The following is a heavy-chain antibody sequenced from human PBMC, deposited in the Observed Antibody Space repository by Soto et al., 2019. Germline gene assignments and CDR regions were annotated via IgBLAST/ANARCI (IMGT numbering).Heavy chain of an antibody. J-gene: IGHJ4*02. CDR3: AKDRWDGSGSYIDY. CDR2: ISWNSGSI. V-gene: IGHV3-9*01. D-gene: IGHD3-10*01. CDR1: GFTFDDYA. Sequence: EVPLVESGGGLVQPGRSLRLSCAASGFTFDDYAMHWVRQAPGKGLEWVSGISWNSGSIGYADSVKGRFTISRDNAKNSLYLQMNSLRAEDTALYYCAKDRWDGSGSYIDYWGQGTLVTVSS.